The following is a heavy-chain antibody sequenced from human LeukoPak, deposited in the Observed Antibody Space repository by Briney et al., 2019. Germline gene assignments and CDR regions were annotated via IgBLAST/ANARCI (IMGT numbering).Heavy chain of an antibody. V-gene: IGHV6-1*01. J-gene: IGHJ3*02. CDR2: TYYRSKWYN. CDR1: GDSVSSNSAA. D-gene: IGHD4-17*01. CDR3: ARDLRIKFPYGDYEAFDI. Sequence: SQTLSLTCAISGDSVSSNSAAWNWIRQSPSRGLEWLGRTYYRSKWYNDYAVSVKSRITINPDTSKNQFSLQLNSVTPEDTAVYYCARDLRIKFPYGDYEAFDIWGQGTMVTVSS.